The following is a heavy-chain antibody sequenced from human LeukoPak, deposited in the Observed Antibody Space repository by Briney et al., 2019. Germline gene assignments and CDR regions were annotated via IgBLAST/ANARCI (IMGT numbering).Heavy chain of an antibody. Sequence: SETLSLTCAVYGGSFSGYYWSWIRQPPGKGLEWIGEINHSGSTNYNPSLKSRVTISVDTSKNQSSLKLSSVTAADTAVYYCARMRSTSCYCGFDPWGQGTLVTVSS. CDR2: INHSGST. CDR1: GGSFSGYY. J-gene: IGHJ5*02. CDR3: ARMRSTSCYCGFDP. D-gene: IGHD2-2*01. V-gene: IGHV4-34*01.